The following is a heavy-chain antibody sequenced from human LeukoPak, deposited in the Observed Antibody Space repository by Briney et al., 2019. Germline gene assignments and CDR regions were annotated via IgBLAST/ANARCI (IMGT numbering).Heavy chain of an antibody. J-gene: IGHJ4*02. CDR2: IYYSGST. CDR1: GGSISSSSYY. CDR3: ARDRAAAGMGIDY. Sequence: PSETLSLTCTVSGGSISSSSYYWGWIRQPPGKGLEWIGSIYYSGSTYYNPSLKSRVTISVDTSKNQFSLKLSSVTAADTAVYYCARDRAAAGMGIDYWGQGTLVTVSS. D-gene: IGHD6-13*01. V-gene: IGHV4-39*07.